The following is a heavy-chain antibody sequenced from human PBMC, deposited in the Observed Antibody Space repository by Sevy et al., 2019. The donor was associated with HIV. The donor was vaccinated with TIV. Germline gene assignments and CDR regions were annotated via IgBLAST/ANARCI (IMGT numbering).Heavy chain of an antibody. J-gene: IGHJ4*02. V-gene: IGHV3-23*01. CDR2: ISGTGDYT. CDR1: GFTFSSFA. D-gene: IGHD5-18*01. Sequence: GGSLRLSCAASGFTFSSFAMGWDRQAPGKGLDWISVISGTGDYTYYAHSVKGRFTISRDNSKNTLFLQMNSLRAEDTAIFYCAKKMGGGSGMAFLVDYWGQGTLVTVSS. CDR3: AKKMGGGSGMAFLVDY.